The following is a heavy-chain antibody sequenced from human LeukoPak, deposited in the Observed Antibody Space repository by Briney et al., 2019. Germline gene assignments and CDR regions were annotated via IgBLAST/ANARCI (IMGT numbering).Heavy chain of an antibody. Sequence: GGSLRLSCVASGFTFSTYSMNWVRQAPGKGLEWVSVITGSGGFTQYADSVKGRFTISRDNSKNTVYLQMNSLRVEDTALYYCVRSLDYWGQGTLVTVSS. V-gene: IGHV3-23*01. CDR2: ITGSGGFT. J-gene: IGHJ4*02. CDR3: VRSLDY. CDR1: GFTFSTYS.